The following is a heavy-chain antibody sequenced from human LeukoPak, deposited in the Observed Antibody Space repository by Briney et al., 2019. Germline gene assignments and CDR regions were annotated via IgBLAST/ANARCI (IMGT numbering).Heavy chain of an antibody. D-gene: IGHD5-18*01. CDR3: ARGGYSYGYPPSGEFDY. CDR2: IYYSGDT. J-gene: IGHJ4*02. Sequence: SETLSLTCTVSGGSITSHYWSWIRQPPGKGLEWIGYIYYSGDTNYNPSLQSRVTVSVDTSKNQFSLRLTSVSAADTAVYYCARGGYSYGYPPSGEFDYWGQGTLVTVSS. CDR1: GGSITSHY. V-gene: IGHV4-59*11.